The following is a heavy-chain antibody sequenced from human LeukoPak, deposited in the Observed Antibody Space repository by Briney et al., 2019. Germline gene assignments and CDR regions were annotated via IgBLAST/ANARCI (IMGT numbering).Heavy chain of an antibody. CDR2: INPNSGGT. Sequence: ASVKVSCKASGYTFTGYYMHWVRQAPGQGLEWMGWINPNSGGTNSAQQFQGRVTMTRDTSISTVYMELSRLTSDDTAIYYCARDIGQWLRNDGFDIWGQGTMVTVSS. CDR1: GYTFTGYY. J-gene: IGHJ3*02. D-gene: IGHD5-12*01. V-gene: IGHV1-2*02. CDR3: ARDIGQWLRNDGFDI.